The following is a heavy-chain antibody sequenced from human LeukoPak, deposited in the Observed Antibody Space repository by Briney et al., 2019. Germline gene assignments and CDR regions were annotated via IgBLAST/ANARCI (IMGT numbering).Heavy chain of an antibody. CDR2: IYYSGST. V-gene: IGHV4-59*08. Sequence: SETLSLTCTVSGGSISSYYWSWIRHPPGKGLEWIGNIYYSGSTNYNPSLKSRVTMSLDTSENQLSLKLSSVTAADTAVYYCARQGTYYYDSSGYYSLYYFDYWGQGTLVTVSS. CDR3: ARQGTYYYDSSGYYSLYYFDY. CDR1: GGSISSYY. D-gene: IGHD3-22*01. J-gene: IGHJ4*02.